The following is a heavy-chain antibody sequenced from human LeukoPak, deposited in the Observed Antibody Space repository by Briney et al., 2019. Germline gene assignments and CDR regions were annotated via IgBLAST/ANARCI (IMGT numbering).Heavy chain of an antibody. CDR2: ISAYNGNT. CDR1: GYTFTSYG. J-gene: IGHJ4*02. CDR3: ARDGSGSYYKGSQDY. V-gene: IGHV1-18*01. D-gene: IGHD3-10*01. Sequence: ASVKVSCKASGYTFTSYGISWVRQAPRQGLEWMGWISAYNGNTNYAQKLQGRVTMTTDTSTSTAYMELRSLRSDDTAVYYCARDGSGSYYKGSQDYWGQGTLVTVSS.